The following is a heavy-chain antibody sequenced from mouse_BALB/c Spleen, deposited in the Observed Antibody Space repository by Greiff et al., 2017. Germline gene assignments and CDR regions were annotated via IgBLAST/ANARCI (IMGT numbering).Heavy chain of an antibody. V-gene: IGHV4-1*02. Sequence: EVQLVESGGGLVQPGGSLKLSCAASGFDFSRYWMSWVRQAPGKGLEWIGEINPDSSTINYTPSLKDKFIISRDNAKNTLYLQMSKVRSEDTALYYCARRGMITTDCLDYWGQGTTLTVSS. J-gene: IGHJ2*01. CDR1: GFDFSRYW. CDR3: ARRGMITTDCLDY. CDR2: INPDSSTI. D-gene: IGHD2-4*01.